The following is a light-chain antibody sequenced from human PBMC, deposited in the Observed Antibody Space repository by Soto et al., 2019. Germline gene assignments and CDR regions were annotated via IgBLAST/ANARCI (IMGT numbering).Light chain of an antibody. CDR3: QQCGSSPWT. Sequence: IVLTQSPVTLSFSPWEIATLSCSSSQSVSSYYLAWYQQKPGQAPRLLIYAASSRATGIPDRFSGGGSGTDFTLTISRLEPEDFAVYYCQQCGSSPWTFGQGTKVDIK. CDR1: QSVSSYY. V-gene: IGKV3-20*01. J-gene: IGKJ1*01. CDR2: AAS.